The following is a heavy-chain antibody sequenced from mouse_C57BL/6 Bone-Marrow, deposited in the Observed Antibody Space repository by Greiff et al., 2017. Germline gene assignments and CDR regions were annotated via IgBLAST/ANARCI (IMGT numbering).Heavy chain of an antibody. CDR3: ASGWLLRV. CDR2: IDSSDSYT. Sequence: VQLQQPGAELVKPGASVKLSCKASGYTFTSYWMQWVKQRPGQGLEWIGEIDSSDSYTNYNQKFKGKATLTVDTSSSTAYMQLSSLTSEDSAVYYCASGWLLRVWGQGTTLTVSS. J-gene: IGHJ2*01. V-gene: IGHV1-50*01. CDR1: GYTFTSYW. D-gene: IGHD2-3*01.